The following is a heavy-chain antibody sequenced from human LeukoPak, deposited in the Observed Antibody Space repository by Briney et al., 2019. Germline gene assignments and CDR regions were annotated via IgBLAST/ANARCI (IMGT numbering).Heavy chain of an antibody. Sequence: SETLSLTCTVSGYYVSSGYHWGWIRQPPGKGLEWIGSIYHSGNTYYNPSLKSRVTMSLDTSNNQFSLKLSSVTAADTAVYYCARADYYDSSAYFYVDYFDYWGQGTLVTVSS. CDR1: GYYVSSGYH. CDR3: ARADYYDSSAYFYVDYFDY. D-gene: IGHD3-22*01. CDR2: IYHSGNT. V-gene: IGHV4-38-2*02. J-gene: IGHJ4*02.